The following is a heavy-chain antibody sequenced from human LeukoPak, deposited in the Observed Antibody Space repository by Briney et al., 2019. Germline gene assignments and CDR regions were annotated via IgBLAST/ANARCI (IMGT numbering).Heavy chain of an antibody. CDR2: INPNSGGT. J-gene: IGHJ5*02. D-gene: IGHD1-26*01. CDR1: GYTFTGYY. CDR3: ARVTTTAFWWELHGWFDP. V-gene: IGHV1-2*02. Sequence: GASVKVSCKASGYTFTGYYMHWVRQAPGQGLEWMGWINPNSGGTNYAQKFQGRVTMTRDTSISTAYMELSRLRSDDTAVYYCARVTTTAFWWELHGWFDPWGQGTLVTVSS.